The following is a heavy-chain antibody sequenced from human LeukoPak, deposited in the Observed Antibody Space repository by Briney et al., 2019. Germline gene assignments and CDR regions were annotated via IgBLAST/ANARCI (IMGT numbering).Heavy chain of an antibody. CDR1: GFTFDDYG. CDR2: INWNGDST. CDR3: ARGSGSYNYYFDY. J-gene: IGHJ4*02. V-gene: IGHV3-20*04. D-gene: IGHD1-26*01. Sequence: PGRSLRLSCAASGFTFDDYGMSWVRQAPGKGLEWVSGINWNGDSTGYADSVKGRFTISRDNAKNSLYLQMNSLRAEDTALYYCARGSGSYNYYFDYWGQGTLVTVSS.